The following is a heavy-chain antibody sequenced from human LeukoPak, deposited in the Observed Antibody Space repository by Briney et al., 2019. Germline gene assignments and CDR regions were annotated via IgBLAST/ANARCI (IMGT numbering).Heavy chain of an antibody. D-gene: IGHD1-26*01. CDR3: ARDPYNGNYGDYYYYYMDV. CDR1: GFTFSSYG. V-gene: IGHV3-23*01. CDR2: ISGSGGST. J-gene: IGHJ6*03. Sequence: PGGSQRLSCAASGFTFSSYGMSWVRQAPGKGLEWVSAISGSGGSTYYADSVKGRFTISRDNAKNSLYLQMNSLRAEDTAIYYCARDPYNGNYGDYYYYYMDVWGKGTTVTISS.